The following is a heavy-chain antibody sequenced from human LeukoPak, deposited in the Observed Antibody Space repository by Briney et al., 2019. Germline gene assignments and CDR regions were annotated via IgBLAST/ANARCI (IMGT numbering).Heavy chain of an antibody. CDR3: ARRPSDSRGFDY. Sequence: ASVKVSCTASGYTFTSYDINWVRQAPGQGLEWMGWMNPNSGNTGYAQKFQGRVTMTRNTSISTAYMELSSLRSEDRAVYYCARRPSDSRGFDYWGQGTLVTVSS. J-gene: IGHJ4*02. CDR1: GYTFTSYD. V-gene: IGHV1-8*01. CDR2: MNPNSGNT. D-gene: IGHD3-22*01.